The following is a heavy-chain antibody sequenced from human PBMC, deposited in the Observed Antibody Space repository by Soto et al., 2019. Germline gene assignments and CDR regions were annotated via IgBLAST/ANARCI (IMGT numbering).Heavy chain of an antibody. V-gene: IGHV1-69*12. CDR3: ASVYYDILTGYPVQYFDY. CDR2: IIPIFGTA. D-gene: IGHD3-9*01. Sequence: QVQLVQSGAEVKKPGSSVKVSCKASGGTFSSYAISWVRQAPGQGLEWMGGIIPIFGTANYAQKFQGRVTIIADXXTXTXXMELSSLRSEDTAVYYCASVYYDILTGYPVQYFDYWGQGTLVTVSS. CDR1: GGTFSSYA. J-gene: IGHJ4*02.